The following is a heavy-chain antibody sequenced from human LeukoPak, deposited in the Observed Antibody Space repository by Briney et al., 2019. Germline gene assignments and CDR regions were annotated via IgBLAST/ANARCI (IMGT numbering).Heavy chain of an antibody. V-gene: IGHV1-3*01. CDR2: INAGNGNT. CDR3: ARAGLAAAGRRAEYFQH. Sequence: ASVKVSCKASGYTFTSYAMHWVRQAPGQRLEWMGWINAGNGNTKYSQKFQGRVTITRDTSASTAYMELSSLRSEDTAVYYCARAGLAAAGRRAEYFQHWGQGTLVTVSS. D-gene: IGHD6-13*01. CDR1: GYTFTSYA. J-gene: IGHJ1*01.